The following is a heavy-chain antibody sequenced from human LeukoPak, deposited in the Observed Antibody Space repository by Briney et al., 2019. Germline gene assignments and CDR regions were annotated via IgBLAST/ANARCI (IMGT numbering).Heavy chain of an antibody. D-gene: IGHD3-16*01. V-gene: IGHV4-59*11. J-gene: IGHJ3*02. CDR2: IYYSGST. CDR3: ARVRDSFGMHDAFDI. Sequence: SETLSLTCTVSGGSISSHYWSWLRQPPGKGLEWLGYIYYSGSTNYNPSLKSRVSISVDTSKNQFSLKLSSVTAADTAVYYCARVRDSFGMHDAFDIWGQGTMVTVSS. CDR1: GGSISSHY.